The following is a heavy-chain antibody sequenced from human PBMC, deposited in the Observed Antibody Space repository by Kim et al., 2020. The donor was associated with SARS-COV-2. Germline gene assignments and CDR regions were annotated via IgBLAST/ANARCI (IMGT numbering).Heavy chain of an antibody. CDR2: INPSGGYI. CDR1: GYTFTSYY. D-gene: IGHD3-22*01. V-gene: IGHV1-46*01. J-gene: IGHJ1*01. Sequence: ASVKVSCKASGYTFTSYYLHWVRQAPGQGLEWMGKINPSGGYITYAQKFQGRVTMTRDTSTSTVNMELSSLRPEDTAVYYFARSSVRGGYYNSYFQHWGQ. CDR3: ARSSVRGGYYNSYFQH.